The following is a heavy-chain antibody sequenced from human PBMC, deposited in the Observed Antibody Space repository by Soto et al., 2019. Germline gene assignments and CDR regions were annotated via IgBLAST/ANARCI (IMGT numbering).Heavy chain of an antibody. CDR1: GYTFTGYY. J-gene: IGHJ6*02. CDR2: INPNSGGT. D-gene: IGHD7-27*01. Sequence: GASVKVSCKASGYTFTGYYIHWVRQAPGQGLEWMGWINPNSGGTNYAQKFQGWVTMTRDTSISTAYMELSRLRSDDTAVYYCARDLNRLTGAYYYYGMDVWGQGTTVTVSS. CDR3: ARDLNRLTGAYYYYGMDV. V-gene: IGHV1-2*04.